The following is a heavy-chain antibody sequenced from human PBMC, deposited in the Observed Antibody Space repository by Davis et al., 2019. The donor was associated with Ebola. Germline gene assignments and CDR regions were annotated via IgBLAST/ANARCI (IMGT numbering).Heavy chain of an antibody. CDR2: IYYSGST. Sequence: SETLSLTCTVSGGSISSYYWSWIRQPPGKGLEWIGYIYYSGSTNYNPSLKSRVTISVDTSKNQFSLKLSSVTAADTAVYYCAIITQEHYYYYYGMDVWGQGTTVTVSS. D-gene: IGHD1-1*01. V-gene: IGHV4-59*08. CDR3: AIITQEHYYYYYGMDV. J-gene: IGHJ6*02. CDR1: GGSISSYY.